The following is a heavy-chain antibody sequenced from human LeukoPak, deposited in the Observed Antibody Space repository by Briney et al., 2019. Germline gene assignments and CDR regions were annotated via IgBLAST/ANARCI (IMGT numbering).Heavy chain of an antibody. D-gene: IGHD6-13*01. CDR2: IYYNGNS. Sequence: SETLSLICTVSGGSISSSIHYWGWIRQPPGKGLEWIGSIYYNGNSYYKQSLKSRVSISVGTSKNHFSLKVTSMTPADTGVYYCARSLPGRVGAADFWGQGTLVTVSS. CDR1: GGSISSSIHY. J-gene: IGHJ4*02. CDR3: ARSLPGRVGAADF. V-gene: IGHV4-39*07.